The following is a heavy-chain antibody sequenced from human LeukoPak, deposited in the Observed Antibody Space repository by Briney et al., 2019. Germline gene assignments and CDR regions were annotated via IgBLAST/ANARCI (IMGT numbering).Heavy chain of an antibody. CDR2: FNTYTGNP. V-gene: IGHV7-81*01. Sequence: ASVKVSCKASGYSFTTYGMNWVPQAPGQGLEWMGWFNTYTGNPTYAQGFTGRFVFSMDTSASIAFMQISSLKAEDMAMYYCARYSLYRSSMVRGNQGYWGQGTLVTVSS. CDR1: GYSFTTYG. D-gene: IGHD3-10*01. J-gene: IGHJ4*02. CDR3: ARYSLYRSSMVRGNQGY.